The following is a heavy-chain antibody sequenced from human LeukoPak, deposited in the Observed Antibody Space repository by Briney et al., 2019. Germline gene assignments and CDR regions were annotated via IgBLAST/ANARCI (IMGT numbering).Heavy chain of an antibody. Sequence: SVKVSCKASGGTFSSYAFSWVRQAPGQGLEWMGGIIPIVGTTNYAQMFQGRVTITADESTSTAYMELSSPRSEDTAVYYCARGGYYYDSSGYSHLPDYWGQGTLVTVSA. V-gene: IGHV1-69*13. CDR1: GGTFSSYA. CDR2: IIPIVGTT. D-gene: IGHD3-22*01. CDR3: ARGGYYYDSSGYSHLPDY. J-gene: IGHJ4*02.